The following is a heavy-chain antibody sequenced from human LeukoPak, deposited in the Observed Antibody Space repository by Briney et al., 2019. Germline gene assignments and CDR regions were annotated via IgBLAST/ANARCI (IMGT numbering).Heavy chain of an antibody. D-gene: IGHD3-22*01. Sequence: GGSLRLSCAASGFTLSAYAMSWVRQAPGKGLEWVSGISAGGGSTYYADSVKGRFTISRDNSTNTLYLQMNSLRAEDTAVYYCTKAGPRAMIGVVSGQDYYYGMDVWGQGTTVTVSS. CDR2: ISAGGGST. J-gene: IGHJ6*02. CDR1: GFTLSAYA. V-gene: IGHV3-23*01. CDR3: TKAGPRAMIGVVSGQDYYYGMDV.